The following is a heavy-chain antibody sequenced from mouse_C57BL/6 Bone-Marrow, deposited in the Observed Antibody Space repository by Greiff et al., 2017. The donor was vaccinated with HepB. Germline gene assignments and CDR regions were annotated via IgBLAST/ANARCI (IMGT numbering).Heavy chain of an antibody. Sequence: VKLQQSGAELVRPGASVKLSCKASGYTFTDYYINWVKQRPGQGLEWIARIYPGSGNTYYNEKFKGKATLTAEKSSSTAYMQLSSLTSEDSAVYFCARGGPPPGFAYWGQGTLVTVSA. J-gene: IGHJ3*01. V-gene: IGHV1-76*01. CDR2: IYPGSGNT. CDR3: ARGGPPPGFAY. CDR1: GYTFTDYY.